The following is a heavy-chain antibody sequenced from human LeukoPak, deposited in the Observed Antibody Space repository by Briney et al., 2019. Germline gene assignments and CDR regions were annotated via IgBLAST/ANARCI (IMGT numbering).Heavy chain of an antibody. CDR2: IYTSGST. Sequence: SETLSLTCTVSGGSISSGSYYWSWIRQPAGKGLEWIGRIYTSGSTNYNPSLKSRVTISVDTSKNQFSLKLSSVTAADTAVYYCARVVVPADPSDAFDIWGQGTMVTVSS. CDR1: GGSISSGSYY. D-gene: IGHD2-2*01. CDR3: ARVVVPADPSDAFDI. J-gene: IGHJ3*02. V-gene: IGHV4-61*02.